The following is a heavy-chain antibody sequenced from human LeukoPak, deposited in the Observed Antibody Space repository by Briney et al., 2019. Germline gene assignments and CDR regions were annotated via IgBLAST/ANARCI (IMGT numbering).Heavy chain of an antibody. Sequence: GGSLRLSCAASGFTFDDYAMHWVRQAPGKGLEWVAGITWNSGTIAYADSVKGRFTISRDNAKNSLYLEMNSLRAEDTALYYCTKDAVGSISGYLPDWGQGTLVTVSS. J-gene: IGHJ4*02. CDR1: GFTFDDYA. D-gene: IGHD5-12*01. CDR3: TKDAVGSISGYLPD. V-gene: IGHV3-9*01. CDR2: ITWNSGTI.